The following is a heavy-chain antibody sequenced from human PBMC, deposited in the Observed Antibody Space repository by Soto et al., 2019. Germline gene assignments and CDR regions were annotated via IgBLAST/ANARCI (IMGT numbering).Heavy chain of an antibody. V-gene: IGHV1-69*13. J-gene: IGHJ5*02. CDR3: ARVLIYQNYYDSSGYYYGWFDP. Sequence: SVKVSCKASGGTFSSYAISWVRQAPGQGLEWMGGIIPIFGTANYAQKFQGRVTITADESTSTAYMELSSLRSEDTAVYYCARVLIYQNYYDSSGYYYGWFDPWGQGTLVTVSS. CDR1: GGTFSSYA. D-gene: IGHD3-22*01. CDR2: IIPIFGTA.